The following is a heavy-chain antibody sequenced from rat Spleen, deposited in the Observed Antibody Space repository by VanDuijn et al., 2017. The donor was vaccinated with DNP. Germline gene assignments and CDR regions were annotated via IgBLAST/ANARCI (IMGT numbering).Heavy chain of an antibody. J-gene: IGHJ2*01. CDR3: ARWNIGTTTLDY. V-gene: IGHV3-1*01. D-gene: IGHD1-5*01. CDR1: GYSITSNY. Sequence: EVQLQESGPGLVKPSQSLSLTCSVTGYSITSNYWGWIRKFPGNKMEYIGHIAYSGTTNYNPSLKSRISITRDTSKNQFFLQLNSVTTEDTATYYCARWNIGTTTLDYWGQGVMVTVSS. CDR2: IAYSGTT.